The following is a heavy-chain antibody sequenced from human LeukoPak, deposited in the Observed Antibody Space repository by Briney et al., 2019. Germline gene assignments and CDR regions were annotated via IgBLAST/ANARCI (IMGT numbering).Heavy chain of an antibody. V-gene: IGHV4-34*01. Sequence: SETLSLTCAVYGGSFSGYYWSWIRQPPGKGLEWIGEINHSGSTNYNPSLKSRVTISVDTSKNQFSLKLSSVTAADTAVYYCARVRGSSGWYSAFDIWGQGTMVTVSS. D-gene: IGHD6-19*01. J-gene: IGHJ3*02. CDR3: ARVRGSSGWYSAFDI. CDR2: INHSGST. CDR1: GGSFSGYY.